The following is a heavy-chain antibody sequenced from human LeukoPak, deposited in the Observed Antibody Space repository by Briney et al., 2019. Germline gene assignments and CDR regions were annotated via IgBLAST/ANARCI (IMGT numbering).Heavy chain of an antibody. CDR2: IYNGGST. CDR3: AKPGDSSGYYPSPFDY. Sequence: GGSLRLSCAASGFTVSSNYMSWVRQAPGKGLEWVSVIYNGGSTYYADSVKGRFTISRDNSKNTLYLQMNSLRAEDTAVYYCAKPGDSSGYYPSPFDYWGQGTLVTVSS. J-gene: IGHJ4*02. V-gene: IGHV3-53*01. D-gene: IGHD3-22*01. CDR1: GFTVSSNY.